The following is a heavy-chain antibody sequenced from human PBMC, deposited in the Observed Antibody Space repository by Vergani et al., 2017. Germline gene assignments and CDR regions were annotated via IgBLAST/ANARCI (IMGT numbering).Heavy chain of an antibody. J-gene: IGHJ4*02. CDR2: ISSSSSYI. V-gene: IGHV3-21*01. CDR1: GFTFSSYS. Sequence: EVQLVESGGGLVKPGGSLRLSCAASGFTFSSYSMNWVRQAPGKGLEWVSSISSSSSYIYYADSVKGRFTISRDNAKNSLYLQMNSLRAEDTAVYYCARESTAYDILTLIPTGEFDYWGQGTLVTVSS. D-gene: IGHD3-9*01. CDR3: ARESTAYDILTLIPTGEFDY.